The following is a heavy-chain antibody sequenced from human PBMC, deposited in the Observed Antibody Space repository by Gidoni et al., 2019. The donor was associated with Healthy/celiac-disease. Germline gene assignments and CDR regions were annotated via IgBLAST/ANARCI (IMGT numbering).Heavy chain of an antibody. Sequence: EVQLVQSGAEAQKPGESLKICCKGYGYSFTSYWFGWVRQMPGKGLEWMGIIYPGDSDTRYSPSFQGQVTISADKSISTAYLQWSSLKASDTAMYYCASALGYCSSTSCYGGAFDIWGQGTMVTVSS. CDR3: ASALGYCSSTSCYGGAFDI. V-gene: IGHV5-51*01. J-gene: IGHJ3*02. CDR2: IYPGDSDT. D-gene: IGHD2-2*01. CDR1: GYSFTSYW.